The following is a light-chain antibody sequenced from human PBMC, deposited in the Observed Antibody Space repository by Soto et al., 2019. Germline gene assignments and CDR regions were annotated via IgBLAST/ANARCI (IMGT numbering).Light chain of an antibody. CDR3: QQRSNWPWT. J-gene: IGKJ1*01. CDR1: QSVSSY. V-gene: IGKV3-11*01. CDR2: DAS. Sequence: EIVLTRSPATLSLSPGERATLSCRASQSVSSYLAWYQQKPGQAPRLLIYDASNRATGIPARSSGSGSGTDFTLTISSLEPEDFAVYYCQQRSNWPWTFGQGTKVYIK.